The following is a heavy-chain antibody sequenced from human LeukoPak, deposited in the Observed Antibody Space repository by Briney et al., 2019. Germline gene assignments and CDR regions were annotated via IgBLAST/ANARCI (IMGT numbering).Heavy chain of an antibody. CDR1: GYTFTSYY. V-gene: IGHV1-46*01. Sequence: ASVKVSCKAFGYTFTSYYMHWVRQAPGQGLEWIGIINPSGGGTSYAHKFQGRVTMTRDTSTSTVYMELSSLRSEDTAVYYCARDKSRNWRFDDWGQGTLVTVSS. CDR3: ARDKSRNWRFDD. CDR2: INPSGGGT. D-gene: IGHD1-1*01. J-gene: IGHJ4*02.